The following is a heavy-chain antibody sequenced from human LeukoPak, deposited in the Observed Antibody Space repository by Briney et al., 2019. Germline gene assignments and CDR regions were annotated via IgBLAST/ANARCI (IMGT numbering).Heavy chain of an antibody. CDR1: GFTFSSYA. J-gene: IGHJ4*02. V-gene: IGHV3-30-3*01. D-gene: IGHD3-9*01. CDR3: ARDRDILTGLFDY. CDR2: ISYDGSNK. Sequence: PGGSLRLSCAASGFTFSSYAMHWVRQAPGKGLEWVAVISYDGSNKYYADSVKGRFTISRDNSKNTLYLQMNSLRAEDTAVYYCARDRDILTGLFDYWGQGTLVTVSS.